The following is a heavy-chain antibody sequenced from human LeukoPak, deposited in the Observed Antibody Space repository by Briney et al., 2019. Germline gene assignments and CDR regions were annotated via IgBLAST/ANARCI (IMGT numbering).Heavy chain of an antibody. J-gene: IGHJ4*02. CDR1: GFTFSDYY. CDR3: ASLGTMIVVDPFDY. D-gene: IGHD3-22*01. Sequence: GGSLRLSCAASGFTFSDYYMSWIRQAPGKGLEWVSYISSSGSTIYYADSVKGRFTISRDNAKNSLYLQMNRLRAEDTDVYYCASLGTMIVVDPFDYWGQGTLVTVSS. V-gene: IGHV3-11*01. CDR2: ISSSGSTI.